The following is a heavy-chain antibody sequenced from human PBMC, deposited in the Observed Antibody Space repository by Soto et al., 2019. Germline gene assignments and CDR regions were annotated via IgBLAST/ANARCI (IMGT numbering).Heavy chain of an antibody. D-gene: IGHD4-17*01. J-gene: IGHJ4*02. Sequence: GGSLRLSCAASGFTFSSYGMHWVRQAPGKGLEWVAVISYDGSNKYYADSVKGRFTISRDNSKNTLYLQMNSLRAEDTAVYYSTNRNYGDLDYWGQGTLVTVSS. V-gene: IGHV3-30*18. CDR2: ISYDGSNK. CDR3: TNRNYGDLDY. CDR1: GFTFSSYG.